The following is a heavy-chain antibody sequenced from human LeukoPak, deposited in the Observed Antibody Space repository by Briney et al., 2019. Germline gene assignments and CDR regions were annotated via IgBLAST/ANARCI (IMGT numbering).Heavy chain of an antibody. J-gene: IGHJ6*02. V-gene: IGHV4-39*07. CDR1: GGSISSSSYY. CDR2: IYYSGST. CDR3: ARSENYYGSGSYYGMDV. D-gene: IGHD3-10*01. Sequence: PSETLSLTCTVSGGSISSSSYYWGWIRQPPGKGLEWIGSIYYSGSTYYNPSLKSRVTISVGTSKNQFSLKLSSVTAADTAVYYCARSENYYGSGSYYGMDVWGQGTTVTVSS.